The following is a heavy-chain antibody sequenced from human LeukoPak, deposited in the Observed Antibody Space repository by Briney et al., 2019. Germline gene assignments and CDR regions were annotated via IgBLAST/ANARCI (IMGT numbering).Heavy chain of an antibody. J-gene: IGHJ4*02. D-gene: IGHD3-22*01. CDR1: GFTFSSYS. Sequence: GGSLRLSCAASGFTFSSYSMNWVRQAPGKGLEWVSSISSSSSYIYYADSVKGRFTISRDNAKNSLYLQMNSLKSEDSAVYYCTTLGTYYYDNSGYSRDWGQGTLVTVSS. V-gene: IGHV3-21*03. CDR2: ISSSSSYI. CDR3: TTLGTYYYDNSGYSRD.